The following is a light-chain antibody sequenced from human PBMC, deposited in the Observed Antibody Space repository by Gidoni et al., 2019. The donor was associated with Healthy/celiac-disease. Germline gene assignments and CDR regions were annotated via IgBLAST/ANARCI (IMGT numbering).Light chain of an antibody. V-gene: IGKV3-11*01. Sequence: EIVLTQSPATLSLSPGERATLSCRASQSVSSYLAWYQQKPGQAPRLLIYDASNRATGIPARFSGSGSRTDFTLTISSLEPEDFAVYYCQQRSNWPFTLTFGGGTKVEIK. CDR1: QSVSSY. J-gene: IGKJ4*01. CDR2: DAS. CDR3: QQRSNWPFTLT.